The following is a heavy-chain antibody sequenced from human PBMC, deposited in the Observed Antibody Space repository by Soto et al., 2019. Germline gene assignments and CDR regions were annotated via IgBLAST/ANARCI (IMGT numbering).Heavy chain of an antibody. D-gene: IGHD7-27*01. Sequence: VASVKVSCKASGYTFTTYGFSWVRQAPGQGLEWMGWTSPYNGNTNYAQKFQGRVSLTTDTSTSTAYMELRSLRSDDTAVYYCARSGSGAAYYYHGLDVWGQGTTVTVS. CDR1: GYTFTTYG. CDR3: ARSGSGAAYYYHGLDV. CDR2: TSPYNGNT. V-gene: IGHV1-18*04. J-gene: IGHJ6*02.